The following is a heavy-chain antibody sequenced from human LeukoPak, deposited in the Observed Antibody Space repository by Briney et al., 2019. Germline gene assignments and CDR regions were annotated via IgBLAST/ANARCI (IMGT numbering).Heavy chain of an antibody. D-gene: IGHD6-13*01. CDR1: GFTFSSYA. V-gene: IGHV3-30*04. CDR3: AREGIALANYYYGMDV. J-gene: IGHJ6*02. CDR2: ISYDGSNK. Sequence: GRALRLSCAASGFTFSSYAMHWVRQAPGKGLEGVAVISYDGSNKYYADSVNGRFTISRDNSKNTLYLHMNSLRAEDTAVYYCAREGIALANYYYGMDVWGQGTTVTVSS.